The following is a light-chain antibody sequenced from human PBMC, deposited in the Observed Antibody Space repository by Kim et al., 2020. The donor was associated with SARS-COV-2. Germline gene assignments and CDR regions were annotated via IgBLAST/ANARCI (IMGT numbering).Light chain of an antibody. CDR2: GAS. J-gene: IGKJ2*03. CDR3: QQYGRTPPYS. V-gene: IGKV3-20*01. Sequence: SPGDRATSSCRASQSVSSSYVAWYQKNPRQAPRLLIYGASRTTTGIPDRSSGSGSGTDFTTTISRREPEDFAVYYCQQYGRTPPYSFGQGTKLEI. CDR1: QSVSSSY.